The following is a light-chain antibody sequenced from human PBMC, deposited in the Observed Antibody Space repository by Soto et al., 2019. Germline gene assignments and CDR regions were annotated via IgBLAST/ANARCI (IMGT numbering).Light chain of an antibody. V-gene: IGLV4-60*02. J-gene: IGLJ3*02. CDR2: IDGSGSY. CDR3: ETWDSNTRV. CDR1: SGHSSYI. Sequence: QAVLTQSSSASASLGSSVKLTCTLSSGHSSYIIAWHQQQPGKAPRYLMKIDGSGSYNKGSGVPDRFSGSSSGPDRYLTISNLQFDDEADYYCETWDSNTRVFGGGTKVTVL.